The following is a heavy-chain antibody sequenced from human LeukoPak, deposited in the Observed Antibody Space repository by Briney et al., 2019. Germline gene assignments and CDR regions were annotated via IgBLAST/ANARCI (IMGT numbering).Heavy chain of an antibody. Sequence: GGSLRLSCVASGFTFSTYAMTWARQAPGKGLEWVSTISGSGGNTYYADSVKGRFTISRDNSKNTLYLQMNSLRAEDTAVYYCAKDLGIVVVITVGGAFDIWGQGTMVTVSS. J-gene: IGHJ3*02. CDR2: ISGSGGNT. CDR1: GFTFSTYA. CDR3: AKDLGIVVVITVGGAFDI. V-gene: IGHV3-23*01. D-gene: IGHD3-22*01.